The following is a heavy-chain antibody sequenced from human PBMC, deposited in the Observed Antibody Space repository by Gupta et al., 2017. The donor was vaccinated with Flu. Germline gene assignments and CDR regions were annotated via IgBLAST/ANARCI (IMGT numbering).Heavy chain of an antibody. J-gene: IGHJ3*02. D-gene: IGHD1-26*01. V-gene: IGHV3-21*01. CDR2: ISSSSSYI. CDR3: ARVGWRRVGATRGAFDI. Sequence: MNWVRQAPGKGLEWVSSISSSSSYIYYADSVKGRFTISRDNAKNSLYLQMNSLRAEDTAVYYCARVGWRRVGATRGAFDIWGQGTMVTVSS.